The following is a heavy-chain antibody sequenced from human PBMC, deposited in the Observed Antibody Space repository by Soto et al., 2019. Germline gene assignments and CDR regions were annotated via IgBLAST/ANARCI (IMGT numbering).Heavy chain of an antibody. CDR2: ISSTTNYI. Sequence: GGSLRLSFAASGFTFTRYSMTWVRQAPGKGLEWVSSISSTTNYIYYGDSMKGRFTISIDDPKNSLYLEMNSLRAEDTAVYYCAREGDDISSNFDCRCKGSMVTVS. J-gene: IGHJ4*02. CDR1: GFTFTRYS. V-gene: IGHV3-21*06. CDR3: AREGDDISSNFDC.